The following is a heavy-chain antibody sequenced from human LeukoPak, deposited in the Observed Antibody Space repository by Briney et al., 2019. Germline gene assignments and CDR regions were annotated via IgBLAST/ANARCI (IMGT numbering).Heavy chain of an antibody. CDR3: ARFNNYYDSSGYSPFDY. D-gene: IGHD3-22*01. V-gene: IGHV1-2*02. Sequence: ASVKVSCKASGYTFTGYYVHWVRQAPGQGLEWMGWINPNSGGTNYAQKFQGRVTMTRDTSISTAYMELSRLRSDDTAVYYCARFNNYYDSSGYSPFDYWGQGTLVTVSS. CDR2: INPNSGGT. J-gene: IGHJ4*02. CDR1: GYTFTGYY.